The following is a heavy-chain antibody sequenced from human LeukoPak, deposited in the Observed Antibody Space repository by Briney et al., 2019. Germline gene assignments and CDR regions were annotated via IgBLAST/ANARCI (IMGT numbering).Heavy chain of an antibody. CDR3: ARGERDGMDV. CDR1: GYSSTSYG. CDR2: VSAYDGST. Sequence: ASVKGSCKASGYSSTSYGFTWVRRAPGQGLEWMGWVSAYDGSTNYAQKIRGRVTMTTDASKNTVYMELRSLRFDDTAVYYCARGERDGMDVWGQGTTVTVSS. V-gene: IGHV1-18*01. J-gene: IGHJ6*02.